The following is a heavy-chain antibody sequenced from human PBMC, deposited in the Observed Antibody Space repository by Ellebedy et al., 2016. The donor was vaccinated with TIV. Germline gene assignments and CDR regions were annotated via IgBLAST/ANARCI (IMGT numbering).Heavy chain of an antibody. Sequence: GESLKISXADSGFTFSSCPMSWVRQAPGKGLERVSTIYGSRTRVFYADPVKGRFTVSRDNSKKTLYLLMNSLRAEDTAVYYCAKDVVETGERYFDLWGRGTLVTVSS. CDR2: IYGSRTRV. D-gene: IGHD7-27*01. J-gene: IGHJ2*01. CDR3: AKDVVETGERYFDL. CDR1: GFTFSSCP. V-gene: IGHV3-23*05.